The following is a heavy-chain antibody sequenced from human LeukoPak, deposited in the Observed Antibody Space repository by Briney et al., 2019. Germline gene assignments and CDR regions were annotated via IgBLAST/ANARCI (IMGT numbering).Heavy chain of an antibody. J-gene: IGHJ6*02. CDR1: GFTFSSHL. D-gene: IGHD6-13*01. Sequence: GGSLRLSCAASGFTFSSHLMHWVRQAPGKGLEWVAVISYDGSNKYYADSVKGRFTISRDNSKNTLYLQMNSLRAEDTAVYYCARDVATAEVGGYYYGMDVWGQGTTVTVSS. CDR3: ARDVATAEVGGYYYGMDV. V-gene: IGHV3-30-3*01. CDR2: ISYDGSNK.